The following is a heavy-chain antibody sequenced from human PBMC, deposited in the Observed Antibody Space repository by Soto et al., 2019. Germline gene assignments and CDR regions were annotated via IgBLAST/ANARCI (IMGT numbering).Heavy chain of an antibody. CDR2: IYHSGST. CDR1: GGSISSGGYS. V-gene: IGHV4-30-2*01. CDR3: ARGGPFDDSSLSNWFDP. D-gene: IGHD1-26*01. Sequence: QLQLQESGSGLVKASQTLSLTCAVSGGSISSGGYSWSWIRQPPGKGLEWIGYIYHSGSTYYNPSLKSRVTISVDRSKNQFSLKLSSVTAADTAVYYCARGGPFDDSSLSNWFDPWGQGTLVTVSS. J-gene: IGHJ5*02.